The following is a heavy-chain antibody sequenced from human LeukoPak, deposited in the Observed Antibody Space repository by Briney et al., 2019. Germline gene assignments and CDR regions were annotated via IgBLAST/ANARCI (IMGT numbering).Heavy chain of an antibody. CDR3: ARGRAAAGRSPLGY. D-gene: IGHD6-13*01. J-gene: IGHJ4*02. CDR1: GGSFSGYY. V-gene: IGHV4-34*01. Sequence: SETLSLTCVVYGGSFSGYYWSWIRQPPGKGLEWIGEINHSGSTNYNPSLKSRVTISVDTSKNQFSLKLSSVTAADTAVYYCARGRAAAGRSPLGYWGQGTLVTVSS. CDR2: INHSGST.